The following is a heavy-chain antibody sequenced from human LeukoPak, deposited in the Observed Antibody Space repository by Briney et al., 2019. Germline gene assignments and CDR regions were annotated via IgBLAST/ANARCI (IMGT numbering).Heavy chain of an antibody. CDR2: ISPNSGGT. CDR3: ARGLPGTTITGSFDY. Sequence: ASVKVSCKASGYTFTGYYVHWVRQAPGQGLEWMGWISPNSGGTNYAQKFQGRVTVTRDTSISAAYMELSCLRPDDTAVYYCARGLPGTTITGSFDYWGQGTLVTVSS. J-gene: IGHJ4*02. V-gene: IGHV1-2*02. CDR1: GYTFTGYY. D-gene: IGHD5-24*01.